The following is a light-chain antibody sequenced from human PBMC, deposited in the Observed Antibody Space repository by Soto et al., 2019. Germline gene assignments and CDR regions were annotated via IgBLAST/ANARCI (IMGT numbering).Light chain of an antibody. V-gene: IGKV1-5*01. Sequence: DIQMTQSPSTLSASVGDRVTITCRASQSISSWLAWYKQKPGKAPKLLIYDASSLESGVPSRLSGSGSGTEFTLTISSMTPDDFATYYCQQYNSYGTFGHGTKVDIK. CDR3: QQYNSYGT. CDR2: DAS. CDR1: QSISSW. J-gene: IGKJ1*01.